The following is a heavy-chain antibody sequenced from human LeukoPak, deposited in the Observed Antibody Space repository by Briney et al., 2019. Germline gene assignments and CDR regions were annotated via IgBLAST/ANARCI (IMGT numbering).Heavy chain of an antibody. D-gene: IGHD3-3*01. CDR2: ISYDGSNK. Sequence: GGSLRLSCVASGFTFNTYAIHWVRQAPGKGLEWVAVISYDGSNKYYEDSVKGRFTISRDNSKNTLYLQMNSLRAEDMAVYYCAREEWYYFDYWGQGTLDTVSS. J-gene: IGHJ4*02. CDR1: GFTFNTYA. CDR3: AREEWYYFDY. V-gene: IGHV3-30-3*01.